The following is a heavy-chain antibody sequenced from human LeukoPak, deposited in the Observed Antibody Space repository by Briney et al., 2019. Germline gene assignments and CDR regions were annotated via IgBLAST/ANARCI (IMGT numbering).Heavy chain of an antibody. J-gene: IGHJ4*02. CDR1: GYSFANYW. CDR2: IYPGDSDA. V-gene: IGHV5-51*01. Sequence: GESLKMSCKGSGYSFANYWSGWVRQPPGKGVEYRALIYPGDSDARYNPSFQGQVTISADRSISTAYLQWSSLKASDNVMYYCVRLASGRALIYFEFWGQGTLVTVSS. CDR3: VRLASGRALIYFEF. D-gene: IGHD3-10*01.